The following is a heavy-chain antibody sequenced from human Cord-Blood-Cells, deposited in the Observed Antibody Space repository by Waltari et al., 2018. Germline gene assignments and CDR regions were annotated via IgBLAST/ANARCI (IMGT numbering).Heavy chain of an antibody. J-gene: IGHJ4*02. V-gene: IGHV1-3*01. D-gene: IGHD1-1*01. CDR3: AREADWNYFDY. CDR2: INAGNGNT. Sequence: LEWMGWINAGNGNTKYSQKFQGRVTITRDTSASTAYMELSSLRSEDTAVYYCAREADWNYFDYWGQGTLVTVSS.